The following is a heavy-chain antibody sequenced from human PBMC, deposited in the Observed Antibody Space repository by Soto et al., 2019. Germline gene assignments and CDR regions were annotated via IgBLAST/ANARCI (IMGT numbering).Heavy chain of an antibody. D-gene: IGHD2-21*02. CDR2: IYYSGST. CDR3: ARHVPLRSYCGGDCYPSGAFDI. Sequence: SETVSLTCTVSGGRISSSSYYWGWIRQPPGKGLEWIGSIYYSGSTYYNPSLKSRVTISVDTSKNQFSLKLSSVTAADTAVYYCARHVPLRSYCGGDCYPSGAFDIWGQGTMVT. V-gene: IGHV4-39*01. CDR1: GGRISSSSYY. J-gene: IGHJ3*02.